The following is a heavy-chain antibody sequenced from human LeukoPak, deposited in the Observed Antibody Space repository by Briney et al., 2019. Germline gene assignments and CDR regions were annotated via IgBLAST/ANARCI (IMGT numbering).Heavy chain of an antibody. CDR2: INHNGYT. CDR1: GGPFSGYY. CDR3: ARAGTGDRSAVFDY. D-gene: IGHD7-27*01. V-gene: IGHV4-34*01. Sequence: SETLSLTCAVYGGPFSGYYWNWIRQPPGKGLEWIGEINHNGYTNYDPSLESRVTISVDTSKNQFSLKVYSLTAADTAVYFCARAGTGDRSAVFDYWGQEILVTVSS. J-gene: IGHJ4*02.